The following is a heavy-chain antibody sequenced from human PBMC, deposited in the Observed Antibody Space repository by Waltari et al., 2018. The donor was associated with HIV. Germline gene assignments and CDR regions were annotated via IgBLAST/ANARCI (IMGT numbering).Heavy chain of an antibody. CDR2: INSDGSSI. CDR3: AKEAGDRGYFQH. J-gene: IGHJ1*01. D-gene: IGHD3-10*01. Sequence: ELQLVESGGNLVQPGGSLRLSCAVPGFPFTRYWMHWVRQAPGKGLAWVSRINSDGSSIRYADSVKGRFTISRDNAKNTLYLQMNSLRDEDTAVYYCAKEAGDRGYFQHWGQGTLVTVSS. CDR1: GFPFTRYW. V-gene: IGHV3-74*01.